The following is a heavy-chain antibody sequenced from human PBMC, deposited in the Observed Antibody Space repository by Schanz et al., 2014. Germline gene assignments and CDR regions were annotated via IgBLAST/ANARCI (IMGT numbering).Heavy chain of an antibody. D-gene: IGHD4-4*01. CDR3: ARRDNYLSAFDI. Sequence: QLQLQESGPGLVKPSETLSLTCTVSGASISGSSDYWGWIRQSPGKGLEWIGNIYYTGTTYYNPSLKSRVSISVDTSKNQVPRKLPSVTAADTAVFYCARRDNYLSAFDIWGQGTMVTVSS. V-gene: IGHV4-39*01. CDR2: IYYTGTT. J-gene: IGHJ3*02. CDR1: GASISGSSDY.